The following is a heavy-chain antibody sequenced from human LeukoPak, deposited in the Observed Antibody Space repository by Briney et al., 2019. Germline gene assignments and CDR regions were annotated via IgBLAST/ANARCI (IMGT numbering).Heavy chain of an antibody. CDR3: VAGSPLHY. J-gene: IGHJ4*02. V-gene: IGHV3-48*02. CDR1: GFIFSSFT. CDR2: ITSSSSI. Sequence: GGSLRLSCAASGFIFSSFTFNWVRQAPGQGLEWLSSITSSSSIYYAGSVKGRFTISRDNANNSLYLQMNSLRDEDTAVYYCVAGSPLHYWGQGTLVTVSS. D-gene: IGHD3-10*01.